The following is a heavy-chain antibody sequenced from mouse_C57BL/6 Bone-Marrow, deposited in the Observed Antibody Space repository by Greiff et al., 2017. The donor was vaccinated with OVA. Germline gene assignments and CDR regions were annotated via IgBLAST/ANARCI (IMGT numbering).Heavy chain of an antibody. CDR2: IYPRSGNT. V-gene: IGHV1-81*01. D-gene: IGHD2-4*01. J-gene: IGHJ4*01. CDR3: ARKGNYARRFPYAMDY. Sequence: LVESGAELARPGASVKLSCKASGYTFTSYGISWVKQRTGQGLEWIGEIYPRSGNTYYNEKFKGKATLTADKSSSTAYMELRSLTSEDSAVYFCARKGNYARRFPYAMDYWGQGTSVTVSS. CDR1: GYTFTSYG.